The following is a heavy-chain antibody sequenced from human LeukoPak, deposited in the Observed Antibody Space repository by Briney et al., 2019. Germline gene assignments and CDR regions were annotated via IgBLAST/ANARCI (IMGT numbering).Heavy chain of an antibody. CDR3: ARPRIVGAPGYFQH. D-gene: IGHD1-26*01. Sequence: PSETLSLTCAVYGGSFSGYYWSWIRQPPGKGLEWFGEINHSGSTNYNPSLKSRVTISVDTSKNQFSLKLSSVTAADTAVYYCARPRIVGAPGYFQHWGQGTLVTVSS. V-gene: IGHV4-34*01. CDR1: GGSFSGYY. CDR2: INHSGST. J-gene: IGHJ1*01.